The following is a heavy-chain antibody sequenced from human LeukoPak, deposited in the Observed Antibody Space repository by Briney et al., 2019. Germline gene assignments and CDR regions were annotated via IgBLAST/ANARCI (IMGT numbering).Heavy chain of an antibody. CDR1: GGSISSGGYY. CDR3: AKRVVVAGYFDY. J-gene: IGHJ4*02. V-gene: IGHV4-31*03. Sequence: SATLSLTCTVSGGSISSGGYYWSWIRQHPGKGLEWIGYIYYSGSTYYNPSLKNRVTISMDASKNRFSLKLSSMTAADTAVYYCAKRVVVAGYFDYWGQGTLVTVSS. D-gene: IGHD2-15*01. CDR2: IYYSGST.